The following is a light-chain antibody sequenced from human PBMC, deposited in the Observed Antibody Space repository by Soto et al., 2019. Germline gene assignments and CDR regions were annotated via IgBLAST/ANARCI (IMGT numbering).Light chain of an antibody. CDR3: AAWDDNVSGYV. CDR1: SSNIGSNP. J-gene: IGLJ1*01. Sequence: QSVLTQPPSASGSPGQRVTISCSGSSSNIGSNPVNWYQQLPGTAPKLFIYSNIQRPSGVPDRSSGSKSGTSASLTISGLQSEDEADYYCAAWDDNVSGYVFGTGTKVTVL. V-gene: IGLV1-44*01. CDR2: SNI.